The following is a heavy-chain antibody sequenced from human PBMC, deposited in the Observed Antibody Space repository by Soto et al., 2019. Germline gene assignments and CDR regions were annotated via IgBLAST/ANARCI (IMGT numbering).Heavy chain of an antibody. CDR3: ARDGAEFAARSTYFDY. CDR1: GFTFSSYA. V-gene: IGHV3-30-3*01. J-gene: IGHJ4*02. Sequence: QVQLVESGGGVVQPGRSLRLSCAASGFTFSSYAMHWVRQAPGKGLEWVAVISYDGSNKYYADSVKGRFTISRDNSKNTLYLQMNSLRAEDTAVYYCARDGAEFAARSTYFDYWGQGTLVTVSS. D-gene: IGHD6-6*01. CDR2: ISYDGSNK.